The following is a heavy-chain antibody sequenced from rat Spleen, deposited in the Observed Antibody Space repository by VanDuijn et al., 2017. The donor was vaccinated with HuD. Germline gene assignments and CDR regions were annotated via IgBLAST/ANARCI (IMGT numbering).Heavy chain of an antibody. J-gene: IGHJ1*01. CDR2: ISFDGSGT. Sequence: EVQLVESDGGLVQPGRSLKLSCAASGFTFSDYYMAWVRQAPTKGLEWVATISFDGSGTYYRGSVKGRFTISRDNAKSTLYLQMDSLRSEDTATYYCVRLLGAPDWYFDFWGPGAMVTVSS. D-gene: IGHD5-1*01. CDR3: VRLLGAPDWYFDF. V-gene: IGHV5-29*01. CDR1: GFTFSDYY.